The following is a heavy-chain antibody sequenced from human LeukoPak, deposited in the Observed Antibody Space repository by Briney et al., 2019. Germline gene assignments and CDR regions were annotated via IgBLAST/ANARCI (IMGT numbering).Heavy chain of an antibody. CDR3: ARAGAGGSYRYDY. J-gene: IGHJ4*02. CDR2: IYQSGTT. V-gene: IGHV4-38-2*02. D-gene: IGHD1-26*01. Sequence: SETLSLTCSVSGYSISSGYYWGWIRQPPGKGLEWIGSIYQSGTTSYNPSLKSRVTMSVDTSKNQFSLKLSSVTAADTAVYYCARAGAGGSYRYDYWGQGTLVTVSS. CDR1: GYSISSGYY.